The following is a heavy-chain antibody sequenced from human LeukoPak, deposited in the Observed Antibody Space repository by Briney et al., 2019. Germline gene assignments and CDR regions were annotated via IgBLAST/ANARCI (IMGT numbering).Heavy chain of an antibody. D-gene: IGHD4-17*01. Sequence: SVKVSCKASGGTFISYAISWVRQAPGQGLEWMGGIIPIFGTANYAQKFQGRVTITADESTSTAYMELSSLRSEDTAVYYCARSTVTTPRDYYYYGMDVWGQGTTVTVSS. J-gene: IGHJ6*02. V-gene: IGHV1-69*13. CDR2: IIPIFGTA. CDR3: ARSTVTTPRDYYYYGMDV. CDR1: GGTFISYA.